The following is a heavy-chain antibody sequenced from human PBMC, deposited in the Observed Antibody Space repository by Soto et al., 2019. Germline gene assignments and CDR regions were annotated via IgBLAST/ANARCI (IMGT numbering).Heavy chain of an antibody. J-gene: IGHJ4*02. CDR2: ISGSGGST. CDR1: GFTFSSYA. Sequence: PVGSLRLSCAASGFTFSSYAMSWVRQAPGKGLEWVSAISGSGGSTYYADSVKGRFTISRDNSKNTLYLQMNSLRAEDTAVYYCAKARLRFLEWLPAGGFDYWGQGTLVTVSS. V-gene: IGHV3-23*01. D-gene: IGHD3-3*01. CDR3: AKARLRFLEWLPAGGFDY.